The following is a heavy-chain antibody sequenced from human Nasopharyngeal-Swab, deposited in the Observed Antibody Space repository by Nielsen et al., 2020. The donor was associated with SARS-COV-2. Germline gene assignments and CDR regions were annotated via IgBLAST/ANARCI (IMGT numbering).Heavy chain of an antibody. D-gene: IGHD6-13*01. J-gene: IGHJ4*02. CDR3: ARMEGSSSWYY. V-gene: IGHV2-26*01. Sequence: RQAPGKALEWLAHIFSNDEKFYSTSLKSRLTISKDTSKSQVVLTMTNMDPVDTATYYCARMEGSSSWYYWGQGTLVTVSS. CDR2: IFSNDEK.